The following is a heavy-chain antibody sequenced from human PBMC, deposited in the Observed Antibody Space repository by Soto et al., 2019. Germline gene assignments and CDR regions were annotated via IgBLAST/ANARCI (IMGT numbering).Heavy chain of an antibody. CDR3: ARDWSGYPNWFDP. CDR1: GYTFTSYA. CDR2: INAGNGNT. Sequence: PSVKVSCKASGYTFTSYAMHWVRQAPGQRLEWMGWINAGNGNTKYSQKFQGRVTITRDTSASTAYMELSSLRSEDTAVYYCARDWSGYPNWFDPWGQGTLVTVPS. D-gene: IGHD3-3*01. V-gene: IGHV1-3*01. J-gene: IGHJ5*02.